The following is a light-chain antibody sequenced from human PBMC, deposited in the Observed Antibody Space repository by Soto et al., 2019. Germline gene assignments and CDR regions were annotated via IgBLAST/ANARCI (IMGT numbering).Light chain of an antibody. CDR3: QQYYSSPLN. V-gene: IGKV4-1*01. CDR1: QSVLYSSNNKNY. Sequence: DIVMTQSPDSLAVSLGERATINCKSSQSVLYSSNNKNYLAWYQQKPGQPPKLLIYWASTRESGVSDRFSGSGSGTDFTLTISSLQAEDVAVYYCQQYYSSPLNFGGGT. J-gene: IGKJ4*01. CDR2: WAS.